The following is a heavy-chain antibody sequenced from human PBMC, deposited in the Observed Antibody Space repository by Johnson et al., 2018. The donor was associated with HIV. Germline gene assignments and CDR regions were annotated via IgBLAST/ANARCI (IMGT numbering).Heavy chain of an antibody. V-gene: IGHV3-53*01. D-gene: IGHD3-16*01. Sequence: EQLVESGGGLIQPGGSLRLSCAVSGFAVSNNYMSWVRQAPGQGLEWVSVIYSSGSAYNADSVKGRFTISRDNAKNSLYLQMNSLRAEDTAVYYCVRDAFDFRDATGRFGGAGFDIWGQGTVVTVSS. CDR2: IYSSGSA. CDR3: VRDAFDFRDATGRFGGAGFDI. J-gene: IGHJ3*02. CDR1: GFAVSNNY.